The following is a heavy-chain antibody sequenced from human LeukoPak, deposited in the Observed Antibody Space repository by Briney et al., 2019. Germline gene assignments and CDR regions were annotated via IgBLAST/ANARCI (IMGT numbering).Heavy chain of an antibody. Sequence: GASVKVSCKVSGYTLTELSMHWVRQAPGKGLEWMGGFDPEDGETIYAQKFQGRVTMTEDTSTDTAYMELSSLRSEDTAVYYCATVGYYYDSSGYYYLFDYWGQGTLVTVSS. CDR3: ATVGYYYDSSGYYYLFDY. D-gene: IGHD3-22*01. CDR2: FDPEDGET. CDR1: GYTLTELS. V-gene: IGHV1-24*01. J-gene: IGHJ4*02.